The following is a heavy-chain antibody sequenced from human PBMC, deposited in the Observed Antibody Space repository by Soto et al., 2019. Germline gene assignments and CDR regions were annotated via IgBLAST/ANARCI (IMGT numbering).Heavy chain of an antibody. CDR3: AKETGYNRYYYYFYPMDV. CDR1: GFTFTDFA. V-gene: IGHV3-23*01. CDR2: ISVSGGST. Sequence: EMQLLESGGGLVKPGGSLRVSCTASGFTFTDFAMSWVRQAPGKGLEWVSAISVSGGSTYYADSVKGRFTISRDNSKNTLYLQLNSLRVDDTAVYYCAKETGYNRYYYYFYPMDVWGQGTTVTVSS. J-gene: IGHJ6*02. D-gene: IGHD1-20*01.